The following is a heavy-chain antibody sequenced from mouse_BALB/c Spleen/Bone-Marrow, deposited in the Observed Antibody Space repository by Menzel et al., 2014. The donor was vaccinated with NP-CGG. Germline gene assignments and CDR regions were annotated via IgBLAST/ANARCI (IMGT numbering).Heavy chain of an antibody. CDR3: TVSLTLYYFDY. V-gene: IGHV1-5*01. CDR1: GYSFTSYW. Sequence: EVKVVESGTVLARPGASVKMSCKASGYSFTSYWMHWVKQRPGQGLEWIGAIYPGNINTSYNQKFKGKAKLTAVTSASTAYMELSSLTNEDSAVYYCTVSLTLYYFDYWGQGTTLTVSS. J-gene: IGHJ2*01. D-gene: IGHD5-1*01. CDR2: IYPGNINT.